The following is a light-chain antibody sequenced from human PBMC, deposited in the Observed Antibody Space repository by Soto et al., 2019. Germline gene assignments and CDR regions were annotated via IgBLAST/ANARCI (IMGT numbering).Light chain of an antibody. CDR3: QNYGRSASFFT. Sequence: EIVLTQSPGTLSLSPGERATLSCRASQSVGNTYLAWYQQKPGQAPKLLIYDAASRATGIPDRFSGSGSGTDFTLTISRLEPEDFAVYYCQNYGRSASFFTFGPGTKVDMK. CDR2: DAA. J-gene: IGKJ3*01. V-gene: IGKV3-20*01. CDR1: QSVGNTY.